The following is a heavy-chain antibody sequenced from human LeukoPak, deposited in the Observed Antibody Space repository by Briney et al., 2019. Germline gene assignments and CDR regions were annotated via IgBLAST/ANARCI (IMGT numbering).Heavy chain of an antibody. CDR3: AFFRGWLQPVDY. Sequence: SETLSLTCTVSGGSIRSSNYDWGWIRQPPGKGLEWIGYIYYSGTTYYNPSLKSRVTISVDTSKNQFSLKLSSVTAANTAVYYYAFFRGWLQPVDYWGQGTLVTVSS. CDR1: GGSIRSSNYD. V-gene: IGHV4-39*01. D-gene: IGHD5-24*01. CDR2: IYYSGTT. J-gene: IGHJ4*02.